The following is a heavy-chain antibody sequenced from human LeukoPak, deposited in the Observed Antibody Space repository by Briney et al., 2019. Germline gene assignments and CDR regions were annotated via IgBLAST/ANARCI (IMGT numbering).Heavy chain of an antibody. CDR2: INDNGDTT. J-gene: IGHJ3*02. CDR1: GFTFSNYA. CDR3: ARGHRSSWFDAFDI. D-gene: IGHD6-13*01. Sequence: GGSLRLSCAASGFTFSNYAFHWVRQAPGKGLEYVSAINDNGDTTYYADSVKGRFTISRDISKNTLFLQMGSLRTEDMAVYYCARGHRSSWFDAFDIWGEGIMVTVSS. V-gene: IGHV3-64*02.